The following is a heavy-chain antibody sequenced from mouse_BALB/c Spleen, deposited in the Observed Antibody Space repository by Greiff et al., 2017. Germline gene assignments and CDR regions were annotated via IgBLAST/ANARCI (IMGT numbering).Heavy chain of an antibody. V-gene: IGHV3-6*02. Sequence: EVQLVESGPGLVKPSQSLSLTCSVTGYSITSGYYWNWIRQFPGNKLEWMGYISYDGSNNYNPSLKNRISITRDTSKNQFFLKLNSVTTEDTATYYCARDGYGNYGAMDYWGQGTSVTVSS. J-gene: IGHJ4*01. D-gene: IGHD2-10*02. CDR2: ISYDGSN. CDR3: ARDGYGNYGAMDY. CDR1: GYSITSGYY.